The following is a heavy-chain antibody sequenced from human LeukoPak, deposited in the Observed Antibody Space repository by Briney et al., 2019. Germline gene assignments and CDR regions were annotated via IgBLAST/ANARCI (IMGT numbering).Heavy chain of an antibody. D-gene: IGHD3-10*02. V-gene: IGHV3-48*03. CDR3: AELGITRIGGV. CDR2: TSSSGSTI. Sequence: GGSLRLSCAGSGFTFSSYEMNWVRAAPGKGLEWVSYTSSSGSTIYYADSVKGRFTISRDNAKNSLYLQMNSLRAEDTAVYYCAELGITRIGGVWGKGTTVTISS. CDR1: GFTFSSYE. J-gene: IGHJ6*04.